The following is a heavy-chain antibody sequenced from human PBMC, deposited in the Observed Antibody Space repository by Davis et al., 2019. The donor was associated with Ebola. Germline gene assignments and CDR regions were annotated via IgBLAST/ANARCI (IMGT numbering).Heavy chain of an antibody. Sequence: ASVKVSCKASGYTFTGYYMHWVRQAPGQGLEWMGWINPNSGGTNYVQKFQGRVTMTRDTSISTAYMELSRLRSDDTAVYYCARVLRGLRLSGGNYYFDYWGQGTLVTVSS. V-gene: IGHV1-2*02. CDR2: INPNSGGT. CDR3: ARVLRGLRLSGGNYYFDY. D-gene: IGHD1-26*01. J-gene: IGHJ4*02. CDR1: GYTFTGYY.